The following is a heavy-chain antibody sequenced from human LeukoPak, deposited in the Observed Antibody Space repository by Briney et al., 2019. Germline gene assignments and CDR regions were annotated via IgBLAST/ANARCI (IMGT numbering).Heavy chain of an antibody. CDR3: AKDKGYCSSDVCYPPYGMDV. V-gene: IGHV3-30*04. CDR1: GFTFSSYA. Sequence: PGGSLRLSCAASGFTFSSYAMHWVRQAPGKGLEWVAVISYDGSNKYYADSVKGRFTISRDNSKNTVYLEMNSLRAEDTAIYYCAKDKGYCSSDVCYPPYGMDVWGQGTTVTVSS. J-gene: IGHJ6*02. CDR2: ISYDGSNK. D-gene: IGHD2-15*01.